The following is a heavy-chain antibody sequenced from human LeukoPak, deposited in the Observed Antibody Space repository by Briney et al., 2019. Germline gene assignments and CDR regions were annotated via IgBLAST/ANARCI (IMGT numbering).Heavy chain of an antibody. Sequence: GGSLRLSCEAYGFTFSAYAMTWVRQAPGQGLEWVTLISYDGSNKYYADSVMGRFTISRDNSKNTLYLQMNSLRAEDTAVYYCARSKMTTVTTGYFDYWGQGTLVTVSS. CDR3: ARSKMTTVTTGYFDY. CDR2: ISYDGSNK. CDR1: GFTFSAYA. V-gene: IGHV3-30-3*01. D-gene: IGHD4-17*01. J-gene: IGHJ4*02.